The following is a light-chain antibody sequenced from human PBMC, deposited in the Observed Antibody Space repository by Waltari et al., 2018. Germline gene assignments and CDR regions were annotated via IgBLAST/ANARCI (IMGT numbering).Light chain of an antibody. V-gene: IGKV1-5*03. CDR3: QQYITYPWT. J-gene: IGKJ1*01. CDR2: EAS. CDR1: QSTSRW. Sequence: DIKMNQSPSTLSASVGDRVTITCRASQSTSRWLAWFQQKPGRAPKLLIYEASTLESGVPSRFSGSGSGTEFTLTISSLQPDDCASYYCQQYITYPWTYGQGTKVEI.